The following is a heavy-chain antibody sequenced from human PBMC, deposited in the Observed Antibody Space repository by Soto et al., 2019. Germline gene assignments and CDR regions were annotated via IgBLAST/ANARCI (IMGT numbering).Heavy chain of an antibody. CDR1: GFTFSSYA. J-gene: IGHJ4*02. Sequence: HPGGSLRLSCAASGFTFSSYAMHWVRQAPGKGLEWVAVISYDGSNKYYADSVKGRFTISRDNSKNTLYLQMNSLRAEDTAVYYCARGSVGAILDYWGQGTLVTVSS. CDR3: ARGSVGAILDY. CDR2: ISYDGSNK. V-gene: IGHV3-30-3*01. D-gene: IGHD1-26*01.